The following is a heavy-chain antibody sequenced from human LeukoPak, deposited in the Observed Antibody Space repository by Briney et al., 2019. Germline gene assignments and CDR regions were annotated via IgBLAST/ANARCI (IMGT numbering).Heavy chain of an antibody. J-gene: IGHJ5*02. CDR1: GFTFSGSA. D-gene: IGHD6-6*01. V-gene: IGHV3-73*01. Sequence: GGSLRLSCAASGFTFSGSAMHWVRQASGKGLEWVGRIGNKANSYATAYTASVKGRFTISRDDSKNTAYLQMNSLKTEDTAVYYCTRYSSSDNWFDPWGQGTLVTVSS. CDR3: TRYSSSDNWFDP. CDR2: IGNKANSYAT.